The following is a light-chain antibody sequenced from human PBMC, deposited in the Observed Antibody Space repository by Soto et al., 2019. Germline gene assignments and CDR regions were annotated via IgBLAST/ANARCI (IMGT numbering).Light chain of an antibody. CDR1: HSIRGS. CDR3: QQSFGSPPT. CDR2: VAS. Sequence: DIQMTQSPCXLSASVSERLTYNCRKSHSIRGSLNLYQHXPGKAPXLXXYVASNLQHGGPSRFSGSGSATDFTRTISGLQPEDFTTYYGQQSFGSPPTFGQGTKVDIK. J-gene: IGKJ1*01. V-gene: IGKV1-39*01.